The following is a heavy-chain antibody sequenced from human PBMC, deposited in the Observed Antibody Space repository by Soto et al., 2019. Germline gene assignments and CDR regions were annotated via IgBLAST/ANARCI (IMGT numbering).Heavy chain of an antibody. J-gene: IGHJ4*02. Sequence: QVQLVQSGAEVKKPGASVKVSCKASGYTFTTYYIHWVRQAPGQGLEWMGIINPSSGSPSSAQKFQGRFTMTRHTSTSTVYMELSSLRSEDTAVYYCSRAPFASGSGWYDYWGQGTLVTVCS. CDR1: GYTFTTYY. CDR2: INPSSGSP. CDR3: SRAPFASGSGWYDY. D-gene: IGHD6-19*01. V-gene: IGHV1-46*03.